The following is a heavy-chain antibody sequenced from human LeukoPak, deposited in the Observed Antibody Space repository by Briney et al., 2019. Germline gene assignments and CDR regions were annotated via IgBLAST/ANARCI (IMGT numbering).Heavy chain of an antibody. D-gene: IGHD3-10*01. J-gene: IGHJ4*02. CDR1: GFTFSSYA. Sequence: GGSLRLSCAASGFTFSSYAMHWVRQAPGKGLEWVAVISYDGSNKYYADSVKGRFTISRDNSKNTLYLQMNSLRAEDTAVYYCARVDEGSGSYYNPSPLCYWGQGTLVTVSS. V-gene: IGHV3-30-3*01. CDR2: ISYDGSNK. CDR3: ARVDEGSGSYYNPSPLCY.